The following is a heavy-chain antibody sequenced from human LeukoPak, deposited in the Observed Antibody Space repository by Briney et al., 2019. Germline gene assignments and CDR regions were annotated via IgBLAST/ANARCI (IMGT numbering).Heavy chain of an antibody. V-gene: IGHV3-15*01. D-gene: IGHD3-16*02. CDR2: IKGKTDGETI. CDR3: TTAFGELSNY. CDR1: GFTFSSFS. Sequence: GGSLRLSCAASGFTFSSFSMNWVRQAPGKGLEWVGRIKGKTDGETIDYAAPVKGRFTISRDDSKNTQYLQMNSLKIEDTAVYYCTTAFGELSNYWGQGTLVTVSS. J-gene: IGHJ4*02.